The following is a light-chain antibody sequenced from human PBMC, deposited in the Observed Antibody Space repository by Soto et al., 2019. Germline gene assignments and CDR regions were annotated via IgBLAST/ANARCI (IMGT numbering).Light chain of an antibody. CDR2: DAS. CDR1: QSVSSY. CDR3: QQRSDRPLT. Sequence: EIVLTQSPATLSLSPGERATLSVRASQSVSSYLAWYQQKPGQAPRLLIYDASNRATDIPARFSGSGSGTDFTLTISSLEPEDFAVYYCQQRSDRPLTFGGGTKVDIK. V-gene: IGKV3-11*01. J-gene: IGKJ4*01.